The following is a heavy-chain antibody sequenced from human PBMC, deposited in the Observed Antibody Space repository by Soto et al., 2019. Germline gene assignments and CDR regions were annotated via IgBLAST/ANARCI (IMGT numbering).Heavy chain of an antibody. J-gene: IGHJ6*02. Sequence: GGSLRLSCAASGFTFSSYAMSWVRQAPGKGLEWVSAISGSGGSTYYADPVKGRFTISRDNSKNTLYLQMNSLRAEDTAVYYCAKEGHYGSVSYYRDYYYYGMDVWGQGTTVTVSS. D-gene: IGHD3-10*01. V-gene: IGHV3-23*01. CDR1: GFTFSSYA. CDR2: ISGSGGST. CDR3: AKEGHYGSVSYYRDYYYYGMDV.